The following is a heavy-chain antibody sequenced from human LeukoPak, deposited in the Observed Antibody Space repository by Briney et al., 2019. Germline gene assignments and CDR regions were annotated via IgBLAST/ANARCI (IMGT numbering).Heavy chain of an antibody. V-gene: IGHV3-7*05. D-gene: IGHD5-12*01. J-gene: IGHJ4*02. Sequence: GGSLRLSCAASGFTFSSYCMSWVRQAPGKGLEWVANIKQDGSEEYYVDSVKGRLTISRDNAKNSLYLQMNSLRAEDTAVYYCAIERTGKVARYWGQGTLVTVSS. CDR3: AIERTGKVARY. CDR2: IKQDGSEE. CDR1: GFTFSSYC.